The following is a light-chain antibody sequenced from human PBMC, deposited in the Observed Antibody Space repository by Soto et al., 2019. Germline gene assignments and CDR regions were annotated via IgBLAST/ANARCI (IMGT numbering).Light chain of an antibody. J-gene: IGKJ1*01. CDR1: QSVSSSY. CDR2: GAS. V-gene: IGKV3-20*01. Sequence: EIVLTQSPGTLSLSPGERATLSCRASQSVSSSYLAWYQQKPGQAPRRLIYGASSRATGIPDRFSGSGSGTDFTLTISRLEPEDFAVYYCQQYGSSPRTFVQGTKVDIK. CDR3: QQYGSSPRT.